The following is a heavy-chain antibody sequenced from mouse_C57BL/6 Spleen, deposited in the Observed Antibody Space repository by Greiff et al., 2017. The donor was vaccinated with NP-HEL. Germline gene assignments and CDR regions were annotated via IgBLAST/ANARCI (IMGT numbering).Heavy chain of an antibody. CDR2: IYPGDGDT. J-gene: IGHJ2*01. D-gene: IGHD2-12*01. CDR1: GYAFSSSW. Sequence: QVQLQQSGPELVKPGASVKISCKASGYAFSSSWMNWVKQRPGKGLEWIGRIYPGDGDTNYNGKFKGKATLTADKSSSTAYMQLSSLTSEDSAVYFCARSLYLDYWGQGTTLTVSS. V-gene: IGHV1-82*01. CDR3: ARSLYLDY.